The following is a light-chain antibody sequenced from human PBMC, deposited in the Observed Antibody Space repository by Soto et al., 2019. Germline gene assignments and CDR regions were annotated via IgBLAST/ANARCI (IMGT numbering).Light chain of an antibody. Sequence: EIVLTQSPATLSLSPGEGATLSCMASQSVDSFLAWYQQKPGQAPRLLIYDASNRATGIPARFSGSGSGTDFTLAISSLEPEDFAVYYCQQRSNWPPVTFGGGTKVEIK. CDR1: QSVDSF. CDR2: DAS. CDR3: QQRSNWPPVT. V-gene: IGKV3-11*01. J-gene: IGKJ4*01.